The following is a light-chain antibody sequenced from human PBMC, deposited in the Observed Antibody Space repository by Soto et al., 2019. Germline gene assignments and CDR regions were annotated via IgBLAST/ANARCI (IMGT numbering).Light chain of an antibody. J-gene: IGKJ2*01. Sequence: EIVLTQSQSTLSLSPGERATLSCRASQSVSSSYLAWYQQKPGQAPRLLIFGASSRATDIPDRFSGSGSGTDFTLTISRLEPEDFAVYYCQQYGSSSYTFGQGTKLQIK. CDR3: QQYGSSSYT. CDR1: QSVSSSY. V-gene: IGKV3-20*01. CDR2: GAS.